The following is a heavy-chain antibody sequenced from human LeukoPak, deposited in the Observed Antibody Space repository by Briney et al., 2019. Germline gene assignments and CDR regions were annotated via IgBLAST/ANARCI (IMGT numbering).Heavy chain of an antibody. CDR1: GFTFSSYW. V-gene: IGHV3-7*01. CDR2: IKQDGSEK. D-gene: IGHD2-15*01. CDR3: ARDDCSGGSCRVVYYYYYGMDV. Sequence: GGSLRLSCAASGFTFSSYWMSWVRQAPGKGLEWVANIKQDGSEKYYVDSVKGRFTISRDNAKNSLYLQMNSLRAEDTAVYYCARDDCSGGSCRVVYYYYYGMDVWGQGTTVTVSS. J-gene: IGHJ6*02.